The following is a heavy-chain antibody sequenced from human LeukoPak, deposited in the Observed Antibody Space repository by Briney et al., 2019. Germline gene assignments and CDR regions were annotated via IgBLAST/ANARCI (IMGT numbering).Heavy chain of an antibody. D-gene: IGHD6-6*01. CDR1: GFTFSSYG. CDR2: IWYDGSNK. J-gene: IGHJ4*02. CDR3: AREGTVYSSSLDY. Sequence: GGSLRLSCAASGFTFSSYGMHWVRQAPGKGLEWVAVIWYDGSNKYYADSGKGRFTISRDNSKNTLYLQMNSLRAEDTAVYYCAREGTVYSSSLDYWGQGTLVTVSS. V-gene: IGHV3-33*01.